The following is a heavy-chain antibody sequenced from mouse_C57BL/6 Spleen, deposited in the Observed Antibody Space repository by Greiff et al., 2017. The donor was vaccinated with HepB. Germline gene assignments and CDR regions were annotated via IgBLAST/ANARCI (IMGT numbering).Heavy chain of an antibody. D-gene: IGHD2-4*01. CDR1: GFTFSSYA. Sequence: EVKLMESGGGLVKPGGSLKLSCAASGFTFSSYAMSWVRQTPEKRLEWVATISDGGSYTYYPDNVKGRFTISRDNAKNNLYLQMSHLKSEDTAMYYCARGFYDYEAWFAYWGQGTLATVSA. CDR2: ISDGGSYT. V-gene: IGHV5-4*03. CDR3: ARGFYDYEAWFAY. J-gene: IGHJ3*01.